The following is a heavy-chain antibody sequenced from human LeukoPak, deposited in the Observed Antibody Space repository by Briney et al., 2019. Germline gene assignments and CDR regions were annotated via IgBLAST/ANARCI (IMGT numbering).Heavy chain of an antibody. CDR3: AREGGGLRLGELSFFDY. CDR1: GYTFTSYD. D-gene: IGHD3-16*02. J-gene: IGHJ4*02. CDR2: MNPNSGNT. Sequence: ASVKVSCKASGYTFTSYDINWVRQATGQGLEWMGWMNPNSGNTGYAQKFQGRVTMTRNTSISTAYMELSSLRSEDTAVYYCAREGGGLRLGELSFFDYWGQGTLVTVSS. V-gene: IGHV1-8*01.